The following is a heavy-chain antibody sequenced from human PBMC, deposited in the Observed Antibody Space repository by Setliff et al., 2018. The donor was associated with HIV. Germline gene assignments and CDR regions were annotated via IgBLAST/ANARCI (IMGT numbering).Heavy chain of an antibody. J-gene: IGHJ6*02. CDR3: ARDPGMATTYGGDYYYYGLDV. V-gene: IGHV3-20*01. CDR1: GFSFDDYG. CDR2: INWNGGST. Sequence: RPGGSLRLSCAASGFSFDDYGMSWVRQVPGKGLEWVSGINWNGGSTGYADSVKGRFTISRDNAKNSLYLQMNSLRGEDTALYHCARDPGMATTYGGDYYYYGLDVWGQGTTVTVSS. D-gene: IGHD5-12*01.